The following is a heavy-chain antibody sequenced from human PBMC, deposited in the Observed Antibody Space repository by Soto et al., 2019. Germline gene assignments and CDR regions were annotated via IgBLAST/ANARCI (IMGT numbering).Heavy chain of an antibody. Sequence: SETLSLTCTVSGGSISSSSYYWGWIRQPPGKGLEWIGSIYYSGSTYYNPSLKSRVTISVDTSKNLFSLKLSSVTAADTAVYYCARIPYDFWSGYKTLNWFDPWGQGTLVTVSS. CDR2: IYYSGST. D-gene: IGHD3-3*01. CDR3: ARIPYDFWSGYKTLNWFDP. J-gene: IGHJ5*02. V-gene: IGHV4-39*01. CDR1: GGSISSSSYY.